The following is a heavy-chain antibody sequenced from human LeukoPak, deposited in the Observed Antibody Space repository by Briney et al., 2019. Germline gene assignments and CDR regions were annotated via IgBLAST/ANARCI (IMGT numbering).Heavy chain of an antibody. CDR1: GGSISSYY. D-gene: IGHD3-10*01. CDR3: ARVSASGTFDY. CDR2: IYYSGST. Sequence: SETLSITCTVSGGSISSYYWSWIRQPPGKGLEWIGYIYYSGSTNYNPSLKSRVTISVDTSKNQFSLKLSSVTAADTAVYYCARVSASGTFDYWGQGTLVTVSS. J-gene: IGHJ4*02. V-gene: IGHV4-59*01.